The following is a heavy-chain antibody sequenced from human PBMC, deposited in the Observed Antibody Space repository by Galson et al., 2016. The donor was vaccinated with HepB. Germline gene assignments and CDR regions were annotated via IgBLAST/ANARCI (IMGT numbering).Heavy chain of an antibody. Sequence: SVKVSCKASGYSFTDYAMQWVRQAPGLRFEWLGWINAGKGNSDYSPKFRDRVTITTDTSASTAYMELSSLTSEDTAVYYCATDRTAPATGGWLDPWGQGTLVTVSS. V-gene: IGHV1-3*01. J-gene: IGHJ5*02. CDR3: ATDRTAPATGGWLDP. CDR1: GYSFTDYA. CDR2: INAGKGNS. D-gene: IGHD6-13*01.